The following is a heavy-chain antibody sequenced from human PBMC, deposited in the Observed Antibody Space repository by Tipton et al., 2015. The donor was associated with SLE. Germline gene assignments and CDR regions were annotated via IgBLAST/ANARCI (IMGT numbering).Heavy chain of an antibody. V-gene: IGHV1-2*06. J-gene: IGHJ5*02. Sequence: QSGAEVKKSGASVKVSCKASGYNFDAYYIHWVRQAPGHGLEWMGQMNPNSGGTHYAQSFQGRVTMTGDTSVSTAYMELSGLRSDDTAVYFCARVGSGWFHFDPWGQGALVTVSS. D-gene: IGHD6-19*01. CDR3: ARVGSGWFHFDP. CDR1: GYNFDAYY. CDR2: MNPNSGGT.